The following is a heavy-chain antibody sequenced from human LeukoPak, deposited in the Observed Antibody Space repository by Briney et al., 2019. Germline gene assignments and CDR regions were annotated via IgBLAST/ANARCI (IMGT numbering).Heavy chain of an antibody. CDR1: GNTFTDLS. Sequence: ASVKVSCKVSGNTFTDLSMNWVRQAPGKGLEWMGGFDPEDVETIYAQKFQGRVTMTEDTSTATAYMELSSLRPDDTAVYYCATDFYRGRQFDYWGQGTLVAVSS. CDR3: ATDFYRGRQFDY. CDR2: FDPEDVET. V-gene: IGHV1-24*01. J-gene: IGHJ4*02. D-gene: IGHD2/OR15-2a*01.